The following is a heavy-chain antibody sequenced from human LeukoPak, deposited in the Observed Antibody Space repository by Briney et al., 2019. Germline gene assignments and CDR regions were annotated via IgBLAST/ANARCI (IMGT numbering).Heavy chain of an antibody. CDR2: IKPDRGGT. D-gene: IGHD3-22*01. CDR1: GYTFTGYY. CDR3: ARAGYYDSRGYYSLFDT. V-gene: IGHV1-2*02. J-gene: IGHJ4*02. Sequence: ASVKVSCKASGYTFTGYYMHWVRQAPGQGLEWMGWIKPDRGGTNYAQTFQGSVTTTRDTALSTASMELSRLRSDDTAVYYCARAGYYDSRGYYSLFDTWGQGTPVTVSS.